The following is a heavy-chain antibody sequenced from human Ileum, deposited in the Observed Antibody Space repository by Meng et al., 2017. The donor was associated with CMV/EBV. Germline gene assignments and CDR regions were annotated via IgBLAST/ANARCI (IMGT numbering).Heavy chain of an antibody. Sequence: LRLSCAGSGFTFSSSAMSWVRQTPGRGLEWVSSIAASGDPTFYADSVKGRFTISRDNPKSTLYLQMNSLRAEDTAVYFCARGDYSFDYWGQGTLVTVSS. CDR2: IAASGDPT. CDR1: GFTFSSSA. J-gene: IGHJ4*02. CDR3: ARGDYSFDY. V-gene: IGHV3-23*01. D-gene: IGHD4-11*01.